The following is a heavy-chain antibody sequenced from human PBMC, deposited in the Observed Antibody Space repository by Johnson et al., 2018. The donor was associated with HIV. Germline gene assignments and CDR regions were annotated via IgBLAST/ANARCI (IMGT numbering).Heavy chain of an antibody. D-gene: IGHD2-21*02. V-gene: IGHV3-15*01. Sequence: EQLVESGGGLVKPGGSLRLSCAASGFTFSNAWMSWVRQAPGKGLAWVGRIKSKTDGGTTDYAAPVKGRFTISRDDSKNTLYLQMNSLKTEDTAVYYCTTDGLAYCGGDCYNDAFDIWGQGTMVTVSS. J-gene: IGHJ3*02. CDR1: GFTFSNAW. CDR2: IKSKTDGGTT. CDR3: TTDGLAYCGGDCYNDAFDI.